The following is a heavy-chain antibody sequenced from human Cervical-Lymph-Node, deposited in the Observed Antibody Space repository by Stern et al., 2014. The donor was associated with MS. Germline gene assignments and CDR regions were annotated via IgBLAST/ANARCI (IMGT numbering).Heavy chain of an antibody. D-gene: IGHD5-24*01. CDR1: GFRFTDYY. CDR2: INPKNGDT. V-gene: IGHV1-2*02. Sequence: QVQLVESGAEVKKPGASVKVSCETSGFRFTDYYINWVRQAPGQGLELMGCINPKNGDTHSAQKFQGRFPMTRDTSISTGYMELNSLKSDDTAMYYCGRGIKTFDPWGQGTLVTVSS. J-gene: IGHJ5*02. CDR3: GRGIKTFDP.